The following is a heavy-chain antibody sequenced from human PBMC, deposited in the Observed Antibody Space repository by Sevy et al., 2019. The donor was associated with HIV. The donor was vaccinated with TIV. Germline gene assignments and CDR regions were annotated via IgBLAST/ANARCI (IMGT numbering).Heavy chain of an antibody. CDR2: IRSKAYGGTT. V-gene: IGHV3-49*03. CDR1: GFTFGDYA. Sequence: GSLRLSCTASGFTFGDYAMSWFRQAPGKGLEWVCFIRSKAYGGTTEYAASVKGRFTISRDDSKSIAYLQMNSLKTEDTAVYYCTRDTYYYDSSGYTSGDYWGQGTLVTVSS. CDR3: TRDTYYYDSSGYTSGDY. J-gene: IGHJ4*02. D-gene: IGHD3-22*01.